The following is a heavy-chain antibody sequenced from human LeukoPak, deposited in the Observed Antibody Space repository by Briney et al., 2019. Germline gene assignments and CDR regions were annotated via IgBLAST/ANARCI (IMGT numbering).Heavy chain of an antibody. D-gene: IGHD2-15*01. CDR3: ARKRPMRTRIDAFDI. CDR2: IKQDGSEK. V-gene: IGHV3-7*03. CDR1: GFTFSSYW. Sequence: WGSLRLSCAASGFTFSSYWMSWVRQAPGKGLEWVANIKQDGSEKYYVDSVKGRFTISRDNAKNSLYLQMNSLRAEDTAVYYCARKRPMRTRIDAFDIWGQGTMVTVSS. J-gene: IGHJ3*02.